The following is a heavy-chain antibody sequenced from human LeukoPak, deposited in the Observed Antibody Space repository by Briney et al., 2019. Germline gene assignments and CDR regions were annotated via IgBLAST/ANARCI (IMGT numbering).Heavy chain of an antibody. V-gene: IGHV3-9*01. CDR3: AKSIAVAGHAFDI. J-gene: IGHJ3*02. D-gene: IGHD6-19*01. CDR1: GFIFDDYA. CDR2: INWNNGNI. Sequence: SGGSLRLSCAASGFIFDDYAMYWVRQAPGKGLEWVSGINWNNGNIGYADSVKGRFTISRDNAKNSLYLQMNSLRTEDTALYYCAKSIAVAGHAFDIWGQGTMVTVSS.